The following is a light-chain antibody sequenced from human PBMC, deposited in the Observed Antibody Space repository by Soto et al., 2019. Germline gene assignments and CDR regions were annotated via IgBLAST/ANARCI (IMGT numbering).Light chain of an antibody. CDR1: QLIRND. J-gene: IGKJ1*01. V-gene: IGKV1-6*01. CDR2: SAY. CDR3: LQDYNYPQT. Sequence: IPMTQSPSSLSASVGERVTITCRASQLIRNDLGWYQQKPGEVPRLLIYSAYTSQSGVPSRFSGSASGTDFTLTISSLQPEDSATYYCLQDYNYPQTFGQGTKVEIK.